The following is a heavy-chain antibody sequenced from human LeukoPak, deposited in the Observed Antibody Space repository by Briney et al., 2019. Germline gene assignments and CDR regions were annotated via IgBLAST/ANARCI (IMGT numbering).Heavy chain of an antibody. Sequence: GGSLRLSCPASGFTFSSYSMNWVRQAPGKGLEWVSSISSSSSYIYYADSVKGRFTISRDNAKNSLYLQMNSLRAEDTAVYYCARDDDILTGYPFDYWGQGTLVTVSS. CDR1: GFTFSSYS. V-gene: IGHV3-21*01. CDR2: ISSSSSYI. CDR3: ARDDDILTGYPFDY. J-gene: IGHJ4*02. D-gene: IGHD3-9*01.